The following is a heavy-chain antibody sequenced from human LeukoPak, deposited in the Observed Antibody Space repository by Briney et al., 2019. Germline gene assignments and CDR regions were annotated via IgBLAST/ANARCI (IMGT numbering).Heavy chain of an antibody. CDR1: GFTFSSYD. CDR2: ISISGITI. CDR3: ARGVGTFDY. V-gene: IGHV3-48*03. D-gene: IGHD3-10*01. J-gene: IGHJ4*02. Sequence: GRSLRLSCVAAGFTFSSYDMSWVRQLPGRGLEWVSYISISGITIYYADSVKGRFTISRDNAKNSLELQMISLRAEDTAVYYCARGVGTFDYWGQGTLVTVSS.